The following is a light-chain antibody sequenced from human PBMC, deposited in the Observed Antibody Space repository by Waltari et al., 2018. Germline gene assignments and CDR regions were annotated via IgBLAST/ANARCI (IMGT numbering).Light chain of an antibody. CDR2: WAS. CDR3: QQYYSTPT. V-gene: IGKV4-1*01. J-gene: IGKJ3*01. CDR1: QSVLYSSNNKNY. Sequence: DIVMTQSPDPLAVSLGGRATINCKSSQSVLYSSNNKNYLAWYQQKPGQPPKLLIYWASTRESGVPDRFSGSGSGTDFTLTISSLQAEDVAVYYCQQYYSTPTFGPGTIVDIK.